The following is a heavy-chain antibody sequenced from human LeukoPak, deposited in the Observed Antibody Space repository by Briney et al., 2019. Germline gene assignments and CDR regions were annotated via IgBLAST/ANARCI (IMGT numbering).Heavy chain of an antibody. CDR3: ARDLGDY. CDR2: ISYDGSNK. Sequence: GGSLRLSCAASGFTFSSYAMHWVRQAPGKGLEWVAVISYDGSNKYYADSVKGRFTISRDNSKNTLYLQMNSLRAENTAVYYCARDLGDYWGQGTLVTVSS. CDR1: GFTFSSYA. J-gene: IGHJ4*02. V-gene: IGHV3-30*04.